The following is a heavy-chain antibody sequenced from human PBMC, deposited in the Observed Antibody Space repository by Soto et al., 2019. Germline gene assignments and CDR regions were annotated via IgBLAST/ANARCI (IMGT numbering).Heavy chain of an antibody. D-gene: IGHD3-3*01. Sequence: QVQLVQSGAEVKKPGASVKVSCKTSGYTFTSYYINWVRQATGQGLEWMGWMNPNTGNTGYAQKFQGRVTMTRNTSISTGYMELSSLTSEDTAMYYCARGQIWRGYLWDYWGQGTLLTVSS. CDR3: ARGQIWRGYLWDY. V-gene: IGHV1-8*01. CDR2: MNPNTGNT. J-gene: IGHJ4*02. CDR1: GYTFTSYY.